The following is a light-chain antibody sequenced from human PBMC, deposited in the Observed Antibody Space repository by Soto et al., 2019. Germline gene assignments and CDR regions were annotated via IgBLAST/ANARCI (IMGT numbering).Light chain of an antibody. Sequence: EIVMTQSPATLSVSPGERATLSCRASQSVSRNLAWYQQKPGRAPRLLIYGASTRATGIPARFSGSGSGTEFILTISSLQSEDFAVYNCQQYNNWPPACGGGTKV. CDR3: QQYNNWPPA. J-gene: IGKJ4*01. V-gene: IGKV3-15*01. CDR2: GAS. CDR1: QSVSRN.